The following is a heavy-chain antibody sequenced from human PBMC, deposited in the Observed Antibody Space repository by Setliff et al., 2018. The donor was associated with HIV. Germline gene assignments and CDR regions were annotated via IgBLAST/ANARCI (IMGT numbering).Heavy chain of an antibody. V-gene: IGHV4-61*02. D-gene: IGHD3-10*01. CDR2: IYTTGIT. J-gene: IGHJ5*02. Sequence: SETLSLTCTVSGGSISSGSYYWSWIRQPAGKGLEWIGRIYTTGITNYIPSLKSRVTISVDTSKNQFSLKLSSVTAADTAVYYCARHGTMVRGVITNNWFDPWGQGTLVTVSS. CDR3: ARHGTMVRGVITNNWFDP. CDR1: GGSISSGSYY.